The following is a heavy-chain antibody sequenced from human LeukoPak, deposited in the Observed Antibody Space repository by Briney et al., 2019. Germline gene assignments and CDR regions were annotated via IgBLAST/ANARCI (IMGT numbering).Heavy chain of an antibody. Sequence: ASVKVSCKASGYTFTGYYMHWVRQAPGQGLEWMGWINPNSGGTNYAQKFQGRVTMTRDTSISTAYMELSRLRSDDTAVYYCARDNRVSGNYYYYYYMDVWGKGTTVTVSS. D-gene: IGHD1-26*01. CDR1: GYTFTGYY. V-gene: IGHV1-2*02. CDR3: ARDNRVSGNYYYYYYMDV. J-gene: IGHJ6*03. CDR2: INPNSGGT.